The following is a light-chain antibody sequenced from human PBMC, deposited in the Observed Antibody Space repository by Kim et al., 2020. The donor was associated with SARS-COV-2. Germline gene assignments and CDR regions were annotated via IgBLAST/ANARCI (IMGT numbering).Light chain of an antibody. CDR3: QQYGSSRWT. Sequence: PPGERATLSCRASQSVGSSYLAWYQQKPGQAPRLLIYGASSRATGIPDRFSGSGSGTDFTLTISRLEPEEFAVYYCQQYGSSRWTFGQGTKVDIK. J-gene: IGKJ1*01. CDR1: QSVGSSY. CDR2: GAS. V-gene: IGKV3-20*01.